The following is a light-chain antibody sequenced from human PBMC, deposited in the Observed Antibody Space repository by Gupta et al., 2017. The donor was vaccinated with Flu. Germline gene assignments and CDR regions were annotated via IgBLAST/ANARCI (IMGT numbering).Light chain of an antibody. V-gene: IGKV3-11*01. Sequence: EIVLTQSPATLSSSPGERATLSCRASQSVSTYLAWYQQKPGQAPRLLIYDASTRATVIPPRFSVSGSGTEFTLTISSLEPDDFAVYFCQQRCSWPWTFGQGTNVEFK. CDR3: QQRCSWPWT. CDR2: DAS. J-gene: IGKJ1*01. CDR1: QSVSTY.